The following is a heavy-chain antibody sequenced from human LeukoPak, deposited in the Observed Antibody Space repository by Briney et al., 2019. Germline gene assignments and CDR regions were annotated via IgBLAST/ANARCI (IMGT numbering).Heavy chain of an antibody. CDR3: AITYYDILTGYYPLLY. Sequence: ASVKVSCKASGGTFSSYAIRWVRQAPGQGLEWMGRIIPILGIANYAQKFQGRVTITADKSTSTAYMELSSLRSEDTAVYYCAITYYDILTGYYPLLYWGQGTLVTVSS. J-gene: IGHJ4*02. D-gene: IGHD3-9*01. CDR1: GGTFSSYA. CDR2: IIPILGIA. V-gene: IGHV1-69*04.